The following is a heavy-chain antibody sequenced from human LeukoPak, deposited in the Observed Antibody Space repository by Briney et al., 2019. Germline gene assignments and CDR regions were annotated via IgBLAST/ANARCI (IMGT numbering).Heavy chain of an antibody. CDR3: ARDGETVTTLDY. D-gene: IGHD4-17*01. Sequence: PGGSLRLSCAASGFTFSLYAMNWVRQAPGKGLEWVSSISHSGSISYADSVKGRFTISRDNSKNTLYLQMSSLRAEDTAVYYCARDGETVTTLDYWGQGTLVTVSS. CDR2: ISHSGSI. V-gene: IGHV3-23*01. CDR1: GFTFSLYA. J-gene: IGHJ4*02.